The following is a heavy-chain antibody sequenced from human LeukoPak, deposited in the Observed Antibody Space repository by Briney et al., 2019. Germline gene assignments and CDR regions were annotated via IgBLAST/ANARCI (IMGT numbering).Heavy chain of an antibody. CDR3: AMDIVVVPAATGRTTS. Sequence: PGGSLRLSCAASGFTFSSYAMSWVRQAPGKGLEWVSAISGSGGSTYYADSVKGRFTISRDNSKNTLYLQMNSLRAEDTAVYYCAMDIVVVPAATGRTTSWGQGTLVTVSS. V-gene: IGHV3-23*01. CDR1: GFTFSSYA. D-gene: IGHD2-2*03. CDR2: ISGSGGST. J-gene: IGHJ4*02.